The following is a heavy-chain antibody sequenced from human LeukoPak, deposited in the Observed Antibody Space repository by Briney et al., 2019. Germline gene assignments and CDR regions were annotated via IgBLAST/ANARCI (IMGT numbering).Heavy chain of an antibody. CDR3: AMRPYVNSGWYFDY. V-gene: IGHV1-46*01. CDR1: GYTFTSYY. J-gene: IGHJ4*02. D-gene: IGHD6-19*01. CDR2: INHRGGST. Sequence: ASAKVSCKASGYTFTSYYMHWVRHPTGQGLEWMRIINHRGGSTSYAQKFQGRVTMTRDTSTSTVYMELSSLRSEDTAVYYCAMRPYVNSGWYFDYWGQGTLVTVSS.